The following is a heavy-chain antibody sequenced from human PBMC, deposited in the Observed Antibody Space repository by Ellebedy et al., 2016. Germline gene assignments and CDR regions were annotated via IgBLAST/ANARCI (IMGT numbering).Heavy chain of an antibody. CDR2: ISYSGST. Sequence: SETLSLTCTVSGGSINSYYWSWIRQPPGKGLEWIGYISYSGSTNYNPSLKSRVTISVDTSKNQFSLKLSSVTAADTAVYYCARDNRSQFRSFYYYYGMDVWGQGTTVSVSS. D-gene: IGHD3-3*01. J-gene: IGHJ6*02. CDR3: ARDNRSQFRSFYYYYGMDV. CDR1: GGSINSYY. V-gene: IGHV4-59*01.